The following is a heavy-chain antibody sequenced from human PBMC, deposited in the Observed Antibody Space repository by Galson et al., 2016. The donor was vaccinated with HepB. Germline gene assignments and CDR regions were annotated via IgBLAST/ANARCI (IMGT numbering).Heavy chain of an antibody. D-gene: IGHD2/OR15-2a*01. V-gene: IGHV3-72*01. Sequence: SLRLSCAASGFRFSEHYMDWVRQAPGKGLEWVGRTRNKVNSYTTEYAASVKGRFTISRDDSKNSLYLQMNSLKTEDTALYYCARPSGKYSGGFDIWGQGTTVTVSS. J-gene: IGHJ3*02. CDR3: ARPSGKYSGGFDI. CDR1: GFRFSEHY. CDR2: TRNKVNSYTT.